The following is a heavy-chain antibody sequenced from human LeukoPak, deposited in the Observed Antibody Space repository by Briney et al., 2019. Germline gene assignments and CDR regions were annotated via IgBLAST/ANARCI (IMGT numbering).Heavy chain of an antibody. V-gene: IGHV4-59*01. CDR3: ARSSRGTSDYYGMDV. J-gene: IGHJ6*02. CDR2: IYYSGST. CDR1: GGSISSYY. Sequence: SETLSLTCTASGGSISSYYWSWIRQPPGKGLEWIGYIYYSGSTNYNPSLKSRVTISVDTSKNQFSLKLSSVTAADTAVYYCARSSRGTSDYYGMDVWGQGATVTVSS. D-gene: IGHD1-1*01.